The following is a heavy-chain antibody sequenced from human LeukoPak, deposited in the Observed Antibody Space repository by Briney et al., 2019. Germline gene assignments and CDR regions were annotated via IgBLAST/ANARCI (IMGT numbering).Heavy chain of an antibody. J-gene: IGHJ4*02. V-gene: IGHV4-31*03. D-gene: IGHD2-21*01. CDR2: IYYSGST. Sequence: SETLSLTCTVSGGSISSGGYYWSWIRQHPGKGLEWIGYIYYSGSTYYNPSLKSRVTISVDTSKNQFSLKLSSVTATDTAVYYCARGVKVLDYFDYWGQGTLVTVSS. CDR1: GGSISSGGYY. CDR3: ARGVKVLDYFDY.